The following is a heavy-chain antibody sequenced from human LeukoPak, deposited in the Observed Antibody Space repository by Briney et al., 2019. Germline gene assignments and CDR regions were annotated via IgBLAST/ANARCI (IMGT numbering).Heavy chain of an antibody. Sequence: ASVKVSCKASGGTFSSYAISWVRQASGQGLEWMGGIIPIFGTANYAQKFQGRVTITADESTSTAYMELSSLRSEGTAVYYCARGPGIAVAGTQVYIRFDPWGQGTLVTVSS. J-gene: IGHJ5*02. CDR2: IIPIFGTA. D-gene: IGHD6-19*01. CDR1: GGTFSSYA. V-gene: IGHV1-69*13. CDR3: ARGPGIAVAGTQVYIRFDP.